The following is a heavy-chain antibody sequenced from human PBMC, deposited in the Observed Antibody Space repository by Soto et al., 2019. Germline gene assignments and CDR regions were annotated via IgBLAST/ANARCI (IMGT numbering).Heavy chain of an antibody. V-gene: IGHV3-33*01. Sequence: QGQLVESGGGVVQPGRSLRLSCVASGFDIKTYGMHWVRQAPGKGLEWVAVIGFDGTNIHYSDSVRGRFSSSRDNSENTVSLQMNSLRVEDTALYYCVRTACVINNCSYRGVRWGQGTLVTV. D-gene: IGHD1-20*01. J-gene: IGHJ4*02. CDR2: IGFDGTNI. CDR3: VRTACVINNCSYRGVR. CDR1: GFDIKTYG.